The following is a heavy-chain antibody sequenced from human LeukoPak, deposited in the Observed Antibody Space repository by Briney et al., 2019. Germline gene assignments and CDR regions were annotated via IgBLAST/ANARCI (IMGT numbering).Heavy chain of an antibody. J-gene: IGHJ5*02. D-gene: IGHD3-3*01. CDR2: IIPIFGTA. Sequence: ASVKVSCKASGGTFSSYAISWVRQAPGQGLEWMGGIIPIFGTANYAQKFQGRVTITTDESTSTAYMELSSLRSEDTAVYYCARDRGFWSGFHLNWFDPWGQGTLVTVSS. CDR1: GGTFSSYA. CDR3: ARDRGFWSGFHLNWFDP. V-gene: IGHV1-69*05.